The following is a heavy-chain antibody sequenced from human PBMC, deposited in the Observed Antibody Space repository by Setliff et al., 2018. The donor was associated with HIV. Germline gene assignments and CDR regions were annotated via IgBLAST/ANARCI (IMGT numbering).Heavy chain of an antibody. CDR2: VSHSGSV. Sequence: PSETLSLTCSVSGGSISGYYWSWVRQPPGRVLEWIGYVSHSGSVSYNPSLNNRVTMSVDASRDQFSLKVSSVTAADTAVYYCARTRGRALLSYYFDSWGQGRLVTVSS. D-gene: IGHD2-15*01. V-gene: IGHV4-59*01. CDR3: ARTRGRALLSYYFDS. J-gene: IGHJ4*02. CDR1: GGSISGYY.